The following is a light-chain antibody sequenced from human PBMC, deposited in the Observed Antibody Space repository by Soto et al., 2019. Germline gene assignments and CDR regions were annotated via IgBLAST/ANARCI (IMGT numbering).Light chain of an antibody. V-gene: IGLV3-21*04. J-gene: IGLJ2*01. Sequence: SYELTQPPSLSVAPGETATMTCGGNNIVRKNVHWYQQKPGQAPVLVIYYDPDRPSGIPERFSGSNSGNTATLTISRVEAGDEADYYCQVWDSSSDHPVFGGGTKLTVL. CDR1: NIVRKN. CDR3: QVWDSSSDHPV. CDR2: YDP.